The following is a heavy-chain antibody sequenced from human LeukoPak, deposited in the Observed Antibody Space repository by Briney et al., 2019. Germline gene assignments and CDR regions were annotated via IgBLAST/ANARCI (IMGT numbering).Heavy chain of an antibody. V-gene: IGHV3-21*01. CDR1: GFTFSTYT. CDR2: ISSSSSYK. D-gene: IGHD1-1*01. CDR3: ARSAAGTYY. Sequence: GKSLRLSCAASGFTFSTYTMHRVRQAPGKGLEWVSSISSSSSYKYYTDSVKGRFTISRDNAKNSLYLQMNSLRAEDTAVYYCARSAAGTYYWGQGTLVTVSS. J-gene: IGHJ4*02.